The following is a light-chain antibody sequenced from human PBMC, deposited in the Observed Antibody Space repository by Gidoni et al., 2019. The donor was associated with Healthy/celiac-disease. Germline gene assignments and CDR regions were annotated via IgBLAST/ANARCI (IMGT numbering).Light chain of an antibody. CDR1: QSLLHSNGYNY. CDR3: MQARQNPGA. V-gene: IGKV2-28*01. Sequence: IVMTQSPLSLPVPPAEPASHSCRSTQSLLHSNGYNYLDWYLQKPGQSAQRLIYLGSNRASGVPDRISSSGSGTDFILKISRVEAEDVGAYYCMQARQNPGAFGQGTKVEIK. J-gene: IGKJ1*01. CDR2: LGS.